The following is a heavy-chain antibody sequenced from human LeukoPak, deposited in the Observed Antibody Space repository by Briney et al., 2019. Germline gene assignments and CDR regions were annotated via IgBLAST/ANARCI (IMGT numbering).Heavy chain of an antibody. D-gene: IGHD3-10*01. CDR2: LYPGNPAT. Sequence: GESLKISFKGSGYSFTSYWIGWVPQMPGKGLEWMAILYPGNPATRYSPSFQSQVTITAEKSISTAYLQWSSLKASDTAMYYCARSQRLLWFGESQYNWFDPWGQGTLVTVSS. CDR1: GYSFTSYW. CDR3: ARSQRLLWFGESQYNWFDP. J-gene: IGHJ5*02. V-gene: IGHV5-51*01.